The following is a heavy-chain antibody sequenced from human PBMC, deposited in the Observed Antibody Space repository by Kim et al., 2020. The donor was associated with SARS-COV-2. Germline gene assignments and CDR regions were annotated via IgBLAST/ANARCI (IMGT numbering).Heavy chain of an antibody. J-gene: IGHJ6*02. CDR3: AKDEDYYGSGNPMDV. CDR1: GFAFSSYA. Sequence: GGSLRLSCAASGFAFSSYAMSWVRQAPGKGLEWVSAISGSGGSTYYADSVKGRFTISRDNSKNTLYLQMNSLRAEDTAVYYCAKDEDYYGSGNPMDVWGQGTTVTVSS. CDR2: ISGSGGST. V-gene: IGHV3-23*01. D-gene: IGHD3-10*01.